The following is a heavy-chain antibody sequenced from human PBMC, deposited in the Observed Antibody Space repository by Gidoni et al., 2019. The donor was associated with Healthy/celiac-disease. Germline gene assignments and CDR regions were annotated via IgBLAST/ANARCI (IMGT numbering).Heavy chain of an antibody. CDR2: INHSGST. V-gene: IGHV4-34*01. CDR1: GGSCRGYY. CDR3: ARGRGYCSGGSCLYYFDY. Sequence: QVQLQQLGAGLLKPSDTLSITCAVYGGSCRGYYWSWIRQPPGKGLEWIGEINHSGSTNYNPSLKSRVTISVDTSKNQFSLKLSSVTAADTAVYYCARGRGYCSGGSCLYYFDYWGQGTLVTVSS. D-gene: IGHD2-15*01. J-gene: IGHJ4*02.